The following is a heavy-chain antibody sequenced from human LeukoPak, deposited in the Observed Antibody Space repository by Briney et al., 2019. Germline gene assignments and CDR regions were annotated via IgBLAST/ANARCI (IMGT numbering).Heavy chain of an antibody. V-gene: IGHV4-34*01. Sequence: PSETLSLTCAVYGVSFSGFYWSWIRQPPGKGLEWIGEVTRTGDINYNPSLKSRVTLSLDASQNQFSLTVNSVTAADTAVYFCARLSLMNPQLSYWYFDVWGRGTLVTVSS. CDR1: GVSFSGFY. J-gene: IGHJ2*01. CDR2: VTRTGDI. D-gene: IGHD1-1*01. CDR3: ARLSLMNPQLSYWYFDV.